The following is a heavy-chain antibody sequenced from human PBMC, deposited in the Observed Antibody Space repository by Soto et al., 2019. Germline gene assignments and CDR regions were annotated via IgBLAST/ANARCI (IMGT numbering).Heavy chain of an antibody. CDR3: ARLGTAPGVH. Sequence: QVQLVQSGAEVKTPGSSVKVSCKASGGPFSSYAISWVRQAPGQGLEWMGGIIPIFGTANYAQKFQGRVTVTADESTSTAYMELSSLRSEYTAVYYCARLGTAPGVHWGQGTLVTVSS. CDR2: IIPIFGTA. V-gene: IGHV1-69*01. D-gene: IGHD3-16*01. J-gene: IGHJ4*02. CDR1: GGPFSSYA.